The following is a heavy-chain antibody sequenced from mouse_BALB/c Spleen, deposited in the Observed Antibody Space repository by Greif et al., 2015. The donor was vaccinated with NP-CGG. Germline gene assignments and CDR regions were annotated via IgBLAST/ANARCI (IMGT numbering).Heavy chain of an antibody. D-gene: IGHD2-3*01. CDR3: ARDDGYRGFAY. CDR1: GFNIKDTY. Sequence: VQLKDSGAELVKPGASVKLSCTASGFNIKDTYMHWVKQRPEQGLEWIGRIDPANGNTKYDPKFQGKATITADTSSNTAYLQLSSLTSEDTAVYYCARDDGYRGFAYWGQGTLVTVSA. J-gene: IGHJ3*01. CDR2: IDPANGNT. V-gene: IGHV14-3*02.